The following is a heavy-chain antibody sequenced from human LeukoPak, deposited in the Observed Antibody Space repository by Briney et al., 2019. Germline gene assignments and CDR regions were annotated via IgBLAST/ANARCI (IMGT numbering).Heavy chain of an antibody. V-gene: IGHV4-34*01. Sequence: SETLSLTCAVYDGSFSGYYWSWIRQPPGKGLEWIGEINHSGSTNYNPSLKSRVTISVDTSKNQFSLKLSSVTAADTAVYYCARRATSYCSGGSCYTHYYYYMDVWGKGTTVTISS. CDR1: DGSFSGYY. D-gene: IGHD2-15*01. CDR3: ARRATSYCSGGSCYTHYYYYMDV. CDR2: INHSGST. J-gene: IGHJ6*03.